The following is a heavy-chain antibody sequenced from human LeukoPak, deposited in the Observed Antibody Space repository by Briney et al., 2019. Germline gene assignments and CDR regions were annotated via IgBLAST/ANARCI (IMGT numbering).Heavy chain of an antibody. D-gene: IGHD6-6*01. Sequence: GGSLRLSCAASGFTFSSYAMHWVRQAPGKGLEWVAVISYDGSNKYYADSVKGRFTISRDNAKNSLYLQMNSLRAEDTAVYCCARGGDSSSLEYFQHWGQGTLVTVSS. CDR2: ISYDGSNK. CDR3: ARGGDSSSLEYFQH. CDR1: GFTFSSYA. V-gene: IGHV3-30-3*01. J-gene: IGHJ1*01.